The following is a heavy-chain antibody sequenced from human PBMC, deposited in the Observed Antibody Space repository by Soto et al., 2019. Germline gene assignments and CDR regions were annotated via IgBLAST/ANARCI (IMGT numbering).Heavy chain of an antibody. CDR3: AREHLAWYGGKSEAAFDI. CDR1: GGSVSSGSYY. CDR2: IYYSGST. D-gene: IGHD2-15*01. V-gene: IGHV4-61*01. Sequence: QVQLQESGPGLVKPSATLSLNCTVSGGSVSSGSYYWSWIRQPPGECLEWIGYIYYSGSTNYNPSLKSRVTISVDTSKNQFSLKLSSVTAADTAVYYCAREHLAWYGGKSEAAFDIWGQGTMVTVSS. J-gene: IGHJ3*02.